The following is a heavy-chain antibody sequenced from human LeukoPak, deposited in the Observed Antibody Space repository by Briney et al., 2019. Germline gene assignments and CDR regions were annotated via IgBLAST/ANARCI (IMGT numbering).Heavy chain of an antibody. CDR1: GFTFSSYE. V-gene: IGHV3-48*03. Sequence: QPGGSLRLSCAASGFTFSSYEMNWVRQAPGKGLKWVSYISSSGSTIYYADSVKGRFTISRDNAKNSLYLQMNSLRAEDTAVYYCARVRAVAGPLDYWGQGTLVTVSS. CDR2: ISSSGSTI. J-gene: IGHJ4*02. CDR3: ARVRAVAGPLDY. D-gene: IGHD6-19*01.